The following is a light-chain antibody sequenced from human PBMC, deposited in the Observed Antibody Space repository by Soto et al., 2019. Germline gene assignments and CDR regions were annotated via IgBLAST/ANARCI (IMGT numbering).Light chain of an antibody. J-gene: IGLJ1*01. V-gene: IGLV2-14*01. CDR3: SSYTSSSTQV. CDR2: DVS. Sequence: QSVLTQPASVSGSPGQSITISCTGTIGDVGGYNYVSWYQQHPGRAPKLMIYDVSNRPSGVSNRFSGSKSGNTASLTISGLQAEDEADYYCSSYTSSSTQVFGSGTKITVL. CDR1: IGDVGGYNY.